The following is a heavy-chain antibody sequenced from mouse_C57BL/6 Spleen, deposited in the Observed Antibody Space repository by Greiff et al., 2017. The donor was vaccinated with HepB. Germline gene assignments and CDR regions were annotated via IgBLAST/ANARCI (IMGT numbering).Heavy chain of an antibody. CDR1: GFNIKDDY. CDR2: IDPENGDT. Sequence: VQLQQSGAELVRPGASVKLSCTASGFNIKDDYMHWVKQRPEQGLEWIGCIDPENGDTEYASKFQGKATITADTSSNTAYLQLSSLTSEGTAVYYSTTGGDLTGFAYWGQGTLVTVSA. CDR3: TTGGDLTGFAY. J-gene: IGHJ3*01. V-gene: IGHV14-4*01.